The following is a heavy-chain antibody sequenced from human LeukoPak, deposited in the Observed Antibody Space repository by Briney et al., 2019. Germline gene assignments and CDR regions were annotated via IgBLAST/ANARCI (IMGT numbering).Heavy chain of an antibody. D-gene: IGHD6-6*01. CDR2: IYYSGST. J-gene: IGHJ3*02. CDR1: GGSISSYY. V-gene: IGHV4-59*01. CDR3: ARDQGIAARPRAFDI. Sequence: SETLSLTCTVSGGSISSYYWSWIRQPPGKGLEWIGYIYYSGSTNYNPSLKSRVTISVDTSNHQFSLKLSSVTAADTAVYYCARDQGIAARPRAFDIWGQGTMVIVSS.